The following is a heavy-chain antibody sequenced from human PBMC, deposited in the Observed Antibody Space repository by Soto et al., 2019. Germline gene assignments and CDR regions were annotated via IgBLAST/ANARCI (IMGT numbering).Heavy chain of an antibody. CDR1: GFTFSDYY. CDR3: ARGHYGMDV. J-gene: IGHJ6*02. Sequence: LRLSCEASGFTFSDYYMSWIRQAPGRGLEWVSYINPSGSYTDYADSVKGRFTISRDNAKNSLYVQMNSLRAEDTAVYYCARGHYGMDVWGQGTTVTVSS. CDR2: INPSGSYT. V-gene: IGHV3-11*06.